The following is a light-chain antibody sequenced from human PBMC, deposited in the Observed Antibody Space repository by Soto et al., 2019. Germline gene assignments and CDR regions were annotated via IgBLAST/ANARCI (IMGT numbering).Light chain of an antibody. Sequence: QSLLRQPPSVSGAPGHRVTISCTASSSNIGAGYDVHWYQHLPGTAPKLLIYGNSNRPSGVPDRFSGSKSGTSASLAITGLQAEDEGDYYCQSYDSSLSGYVFGTGTKVTVL. CDR3: QSYDSSLSGYV. V-gene: IGLV1-40*01. CDR1: SSNIGAGYD. J-gene: IGLJ1*01. CDR2: GNS.